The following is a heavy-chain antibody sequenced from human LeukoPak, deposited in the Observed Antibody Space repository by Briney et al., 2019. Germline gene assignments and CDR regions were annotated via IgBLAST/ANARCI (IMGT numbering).Heavy chain of an antibody. V-gene: IGHV4-59*08. CDR1: GGSISSYY. CDR2: IYYSGST. J-gene: IGHJ4*02. CDR3: ARYTPIAAAFDY. D-gene: IGHD6-13*01. Sequence: SETLSLTCTVSGGSISSYYWNWIRQPPGKGLEWIGYIYYSGSTNYNPSLKSRVTISVDTSKNQFSLKLSSVTAADTAVYYCARYTPIAAAFDYWGQGTLVTVSS.